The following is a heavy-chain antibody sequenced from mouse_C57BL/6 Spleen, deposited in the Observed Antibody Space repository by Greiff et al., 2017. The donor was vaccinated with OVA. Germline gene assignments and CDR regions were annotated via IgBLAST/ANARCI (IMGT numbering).Heavy chain of an antibody. CDR2: ISYDGSN. D-gene: IGHD2-4*01. V-gene: IGHV3-6*01. Sequence: ESGPGLVKPSQSLSLTCSVTGYSIPSGYYWNWIRQFPGNKLEWMGYISYDGSNNYNPSSKNRISITRDTSKNQYFLKLNSVTTEDTATYYCARRGHDYDVSYWGQGTTRTVSS. CDR1: GYSIPSGYY. J-gene: IGHJ2*01. CDR3: ARRGHDYDVSY.